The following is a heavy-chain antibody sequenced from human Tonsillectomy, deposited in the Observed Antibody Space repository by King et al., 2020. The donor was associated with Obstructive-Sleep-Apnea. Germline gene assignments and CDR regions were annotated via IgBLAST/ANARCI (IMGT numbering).Heavy chain of an antibody. J-gene: IGHJ3*02. CDR1: GGSFSGYY. V-gene: IGHV4-34*01. CDR3: AREIFGVVILSAYDAFDI. D-gene: IGHD3-3*01. CDR2: INHSGST. Sequence: VQLQQWGAGLLKPSETLSLTCAVYGGSFSGYYWSWIRQPPGKGLEWIGEINHSGSTNYNPSLKSRVTISVDTSKNQFSLKLSSVTAADTAVYYCAREIFGVVILSAYDAFDIWGHGTMVTVSS.